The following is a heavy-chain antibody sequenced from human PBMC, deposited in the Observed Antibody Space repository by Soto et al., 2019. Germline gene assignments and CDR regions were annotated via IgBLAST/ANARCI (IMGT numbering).Heavy chain of an antibody. CDR3: ARGGIVATELIHFDY. CDR1: GGSISSGDYY. V-gene: IGHV4-30-4*01. CDR2: IYYSGST. Sequence: SETLSLTCTVSGGSISSGDYYWSWIRQPPGKGLEWIGYIYYSGSTYYNPSLKSRVTISVDMSKNQFSLKLSSVTAADTAVYYCARGGIVATELIHFDYWGQGTLVTVSS. D-gene: IGHD5-12*01. J-gene: IGHJ4*02.